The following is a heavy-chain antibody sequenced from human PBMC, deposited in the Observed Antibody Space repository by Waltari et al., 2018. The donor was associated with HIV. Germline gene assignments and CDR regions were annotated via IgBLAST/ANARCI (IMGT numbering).Heavy chain of an antibody. CDR3: ARDRRYFDL. Sequence: QVQLQESGPGLVKPSQTLSLTCTVSDGAISSGRYYGSWIRQPAGKGLEWIGRIYTSGSTNYNPSLKSRVTISVDTSKNQFSLKLSSVTAADTAVYYCARDRRYFDLWGRGTLVTVSS. V-gene: IGHV4-61*02. J-gene: IGHJ2*01. CDR1: DGAISSGRYY. CDR2: IYTSGST.